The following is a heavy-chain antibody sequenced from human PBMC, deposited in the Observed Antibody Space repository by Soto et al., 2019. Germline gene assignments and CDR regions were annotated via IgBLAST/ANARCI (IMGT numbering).Heavy chain of an antibody. CDR1: GGTFSSYA. V-gene: IGHV1-69*13. Sequence: VKVSCKASGGTFSSYAISWVRQAPGQGLEWMGGIIPIFGTANYAQKFQGRVTITADESTSTAYMELSSLRSEDTAVYYCARIVVVPAAMRVGRYYYGMDVWGQGTTVTVSS. CDR2: IIPIFGTA. D-gene: IGHD2-2*01. CDR3: ARIVVVPAAMRVGRYYYGMDV. J-gene: IGHJ6*02.